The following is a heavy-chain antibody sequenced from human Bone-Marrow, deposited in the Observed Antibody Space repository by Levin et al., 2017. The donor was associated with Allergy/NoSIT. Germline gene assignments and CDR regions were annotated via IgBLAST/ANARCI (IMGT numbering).Heavy chain of an antibody. D-gene: IGHD6-6*01. Sequence: SQTLSLTCSVSGGSLPSYYWSWIRQPSGKGLEWIGKVHYRGSTKYSPSLTSRVSISVDTSKNQFSLSLTSVTAADTAVYYCVRGGSSPFVIDNYIGMDVWGQGTTVTVS. CDR3: VRGGSSPFVIDNYIGMDV. J-gene: IGHJ6*02. CDR2: VHYRGST. V-gene: IGHV4-59*12. CDR1: GGSLPSYY.